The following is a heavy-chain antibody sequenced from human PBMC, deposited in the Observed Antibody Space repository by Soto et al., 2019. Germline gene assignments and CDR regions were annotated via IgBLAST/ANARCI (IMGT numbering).Heavy chain of an antibody. J-gene: IGHJ3*02. Sequence: QVQLVQSGAEVKKPGSSVTVSCKASGGTFSSYAISWVRQAPGQGLEWMGGIIPIFGTANYAQKFQGRVTITADESTSKAYMELRRLRSEDTAVYYCARGRYSYGYHVNAFDSWGQGTMVTVSS. V-gene: IGHV1-69*01. CDR1: GGTFSSYA. CDR3: ARGRYSYGYHVNAFDS. D-gene: IGHD5-18*01. CDR2: IIPIFGTA.